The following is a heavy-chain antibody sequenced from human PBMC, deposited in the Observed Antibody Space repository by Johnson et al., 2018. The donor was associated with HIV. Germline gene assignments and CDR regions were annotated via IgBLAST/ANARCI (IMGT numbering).Heavy chain of an antibody. Sequence: VQLMESGGGVVRPGGSLRLSCAASGFTFDDYGMSWVRQVPGKGLEWVSGINGNGGSTGYADSAKGRFTISRDNAKNSLYLQMNTLGAEDTALYYCARGSLAYDNWNYEDAFDVWGQGTMVTVSS. CDR1: GFTFDDYG. CDR3: ARGSLAYDNWNYEDAFDV. J-gene: IGHJ3*01. V-gene: IGHV3-20*04. D-gene: IGHD1-7*01. CDR2: INGNGGST.